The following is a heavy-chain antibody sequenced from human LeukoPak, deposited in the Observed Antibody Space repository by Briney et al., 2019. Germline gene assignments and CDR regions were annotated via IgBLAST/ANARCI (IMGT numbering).Heavy chain of an antibody. Sequence: SETLSLTCTVSGGSISSYYWSWIQQPPGKGLEWIGYIYYSGSTNYNPSLKSRVTISVDTSKNQFSLKLSSVTAADTAEYYCARLVSTTAYYFDYWGQGTLVTVSS. CDR2: IYYSGST. CDR3: ARLVSTTAYYFDY. V-gene: IGHV4-59*01. D-gene: IGHD4-17*01. CDR1: GGSISSYY. J-gene: IGHJ4*02.